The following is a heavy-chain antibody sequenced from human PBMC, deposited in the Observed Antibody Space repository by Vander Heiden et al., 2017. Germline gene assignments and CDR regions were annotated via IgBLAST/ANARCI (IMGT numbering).Heavy chain of an antibody. CDR2: IGGAGDT. CDR3: ATWGDALDI. V-gene: IGHV3-13*01. J-gene: IGHJ3*02. Sequence: EVQLVESGGGLVQPGGSLRLSCAASGFTFSFYDMHVVRQSTGKGLEWVSAIGGAGDTYYPDSVKGRFTISRENAKNSLYLQMNSLGAGDTAVYYCATWGDALDIWGQGTMVTVSS. CDR1: GFTFSFYD. D-gene: IGHD7-27*01.